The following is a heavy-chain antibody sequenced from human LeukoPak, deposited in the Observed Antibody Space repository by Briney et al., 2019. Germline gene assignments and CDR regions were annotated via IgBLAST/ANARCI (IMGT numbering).Heavy chain of an antibody. CDR1: GGSFSGYY. CDR3: ARSSRGYFDY. D-gene: IGHD6-13*01. Sequence: SETLSLTCTVYGGSFSGYYWSWIRQPPGKGLEWIGEINHSGSTNYNPSLKSRVTISVDTSKNQFSLKLSSVTAADTAVYYCARSSRGYFDYWGQGTLVTVSS. V-gene: IGHV4-34*01. J-gene: IGHJ4*02. CDR2: INHSGST.